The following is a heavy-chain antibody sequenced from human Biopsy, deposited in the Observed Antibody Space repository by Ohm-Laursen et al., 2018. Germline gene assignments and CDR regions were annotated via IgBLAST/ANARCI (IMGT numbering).Heavy chain of an antibody. CDR1: GDSISIYY. D-gene: IGHD3-3*01. J-gene: IGHJ4*02. CDR3: ARARIKTSGVLIPETYYFDS. Sequence: TLSFTCNGSGDSISIYYWSWIRQRPGKGLEWIGNFYYSGSTNYNPSLKSRITMSLDRSKSQVSLRMNSVTAADTAVYYCARARIKTSGVLIPETYYFDSWGQGTLVTVSS. CDR2: FYYSGST. V-gene: IGHV4-59*01.